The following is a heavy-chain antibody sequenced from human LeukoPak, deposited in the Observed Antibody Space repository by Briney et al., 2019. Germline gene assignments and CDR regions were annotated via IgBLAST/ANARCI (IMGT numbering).Heavy chain of an antibody. CDR2: IYSAGST. Sequence: GGSLRLSCTVSEFTVSSNSMSWVRQAPGKALEWVSFIYSAGSTHYSDSVKGRFTISRDNAKNSLYLQINSLRAEDTALYYCASLYCSGGSCYSAYYYMDVWGKGTTVTVSS. D-gene: IGHD2-15*01. V-gene: IGHV3-53*01. J-gene: IGHJ6*03. CDR3: ASLYCSGGSCYSAYYYMDV. CDR1: EFTVSSNS.